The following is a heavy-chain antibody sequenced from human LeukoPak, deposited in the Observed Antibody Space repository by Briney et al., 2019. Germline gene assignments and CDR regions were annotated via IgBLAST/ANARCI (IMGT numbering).Heavy chain of an antibody. D-gene: IGHD3-22*01. Sequence: GGSLRLSCAASGFTLSSYAMSWVRQAPGKGLEWVSAISGSGGSTYYADSVKGRFTISRDNSKNTLYLQMNSLRAEDTAVYYCAKASLYDSSGYYRYYYYYGMDVWGQGTTVTVSS. CDR2: ISGSGGST. J-gene: IGHJ6*02. CDR1: GFTLSSYA. V-gene: IGHV3-23*01. CDR3: AKASLYDSSGYYRYYYYYGMDV.